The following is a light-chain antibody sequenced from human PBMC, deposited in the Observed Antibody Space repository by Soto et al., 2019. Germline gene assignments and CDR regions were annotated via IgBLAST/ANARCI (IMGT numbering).Light chain of an antibody. V-gene: IGKV3-20*01. J-gene: IGKJ1*01. Sequence: EMLLSQSPSTLSLSPWERATLCCSARQRVNSCYLLWYQQKPGQAPRLLIYGATSWATGIPDRFSGSGSGTDFTLTTSRLEPEDFAVYYCQQYGSSPATFGQGTKVDIK. CDR2: GAT. CDR1: QRVNSCY. CDR3: QQYGSSPAT.